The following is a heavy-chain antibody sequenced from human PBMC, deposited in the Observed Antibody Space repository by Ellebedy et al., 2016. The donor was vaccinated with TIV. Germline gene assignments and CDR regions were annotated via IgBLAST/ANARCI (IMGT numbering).Heavy chain of an antibody. V-gene: IGHV5-10-1*01. CDR3: ARTARSSSWFYYFDY. D-gene: IGHD6-13*01. CDR2: IDPSDSYT. Sequence: GESLKISCKGSGYSFTSYWISWVRQMPGKGLEWMGRIDPSDSYTNYSPSFQGHVTISADKSISTAYLQWSSLKASDTAMYYCARTARSSSWFYYFDYWGQGTLVTVSS. J-gene: IGHJ4*02. CDR1: GYSFTSYW.